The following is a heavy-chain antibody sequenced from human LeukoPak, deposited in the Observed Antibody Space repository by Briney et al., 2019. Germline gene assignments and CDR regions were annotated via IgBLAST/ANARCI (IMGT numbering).Heavy chain of an antibody. Sequence: SETLSLTCTVSGGSISSDSWSWIRQPPGKGLEWVGNIFNTGSTDYSPSLKSRATISKDTPKNQFSLKLTSVTAADTAVYYCARRGGYNSFDSWGQGTLVTVSS. J-gene: IGHJ4*02. CDR3: ARRGGYNSFDS. V-gene: IGHV4-59*03. D-gene: IGHD5-24*01. CDR1: GGSISSDS. CDR2: IFNTGST.